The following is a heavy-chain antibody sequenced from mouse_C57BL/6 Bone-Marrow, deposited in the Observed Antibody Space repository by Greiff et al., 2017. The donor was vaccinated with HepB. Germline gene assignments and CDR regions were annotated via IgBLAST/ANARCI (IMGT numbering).Heavy chain of an antibody. Sequence: VQLQQPGAELVMPGASVKLSCKASGYTFPSYWMHWVKQRPGQGLEWIGEIDPSDSYTNYNQKFKGKSTLTVDKSSSTAYIQLSSLTSEDSAVYYGAREVECYGNDEFDYWGQGTTLTVTS. V-gene: IGHV1-69*01. D-gene: IGHD2-2*01. CDR3: AREVECYGNDEFDY. CDR1: GYTFPSYW. J-gene: IGHJ2*01. CDR2: IDPSDSYT.